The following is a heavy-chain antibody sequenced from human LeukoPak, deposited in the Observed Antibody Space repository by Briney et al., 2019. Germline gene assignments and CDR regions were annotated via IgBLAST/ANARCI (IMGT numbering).Heavy chain of an antibody. V-gene: IGHV3-30*18. J-gene: IGHJ3*02. Sequence: GGSLRLSCAASGFTFTNYNMHWVRQTPGKGLQWVAAILYDGSKKYYADSVKGRFSVYRDNSDYTLYLQMNNLKTDDTALYSCANFDGDSQAFHIWGLGTMVTVST. D-gene: IGHD3-9*01. CDR1: GFTFTNYN. CDR2: ILYDGSKK. CDR3: ANFDGDSQAFHI.